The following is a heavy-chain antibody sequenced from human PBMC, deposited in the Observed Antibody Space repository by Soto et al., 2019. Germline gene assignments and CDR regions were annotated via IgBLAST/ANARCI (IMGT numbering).Heavy chain of an antibody. Sequence: PGRSLRLSCAASGFTFSSYAMSWVRQAPGKGLEWVSSISGSGSSTYYPDSVKGRFTISRDNSKNTLYLQMNSLRAEDTAVFYCAKHRSGDSSYYFDSWGQGTLVTVSS. J-gene: IGHJ4*02. CDR1: GFTFSSYA. D-gene: IGHD3-22*01. V-gene: IGHV3-23*01. CDR3: AKHRSGDSSYYFDS. CDR2: ISGSGSST.